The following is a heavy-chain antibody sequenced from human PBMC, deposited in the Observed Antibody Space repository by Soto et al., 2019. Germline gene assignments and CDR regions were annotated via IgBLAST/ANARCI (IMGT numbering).Heavy chain of an antibody. J-gene: IGHJ4*02. V-gene: IGHV4-59*08. CDR2: IYYSGST. Sequence: SETLSLTSTVTGGSISSYYWSWIRQPPRKGLEWIGYIYYSGSTNYNPSLKSRVTISVDTSKNQFSLKLSSVTAADTAVYYCARRYGYSFDYWGQGTLVTVS. D-gene: IGHD1-1*01. CDR1: GGSISSYY. CDR3: ARRYGYSFDY.